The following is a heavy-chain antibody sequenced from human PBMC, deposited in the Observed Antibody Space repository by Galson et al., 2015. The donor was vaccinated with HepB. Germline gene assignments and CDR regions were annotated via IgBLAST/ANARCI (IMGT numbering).Heavy chain of an antibody. D-gene: IGHD3-22*01. J-gene: IGHJ4*02. Sequence: SVKVSCKASGYTFTSYYMHWVRQAPGQGLEWMGIINPSGGSTSYAQKLQGRVTMTRDTSTSTVYMELSSLRSEDTAVYYCAREGDDSSGYSQSLVYWGQGTLVTVSS. CDR3: AREGDDSSGYSQSLVY. CDR1: GYTFTSYY. V-gene: IGHV1-46*04. CDR2: INPSGGST.